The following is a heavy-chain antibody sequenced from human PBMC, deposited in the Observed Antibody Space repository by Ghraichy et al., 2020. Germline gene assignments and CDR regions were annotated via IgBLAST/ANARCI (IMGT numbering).Heavy chain of an antibody. CDR2: LRYDGNAE. Sequence: GGSLRLSCAASGFMFGNYAMHWVRQPPGKGLEWVAVLRYDGNAEDYADSVRGRFTISRDNSNKRLFLQMSGLRSEDTAVYYCVKDRQQWPTDTLFDSWGQGALVTVSS. CDR3: VKDRQQWPTDTLFDS. CDR1: GFMFGNYA. D-gene: IGHD6-19*01. J-gene: IGHJ4*02. V-gene: IGHV3-30*02.